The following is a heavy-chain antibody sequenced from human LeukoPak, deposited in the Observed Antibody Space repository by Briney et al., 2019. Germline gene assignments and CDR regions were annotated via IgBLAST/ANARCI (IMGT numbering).Heavy chain of an antibody. CDR1: GFTFSSYG. V-gene: IGHV3-33*08. D-gene: IGHD2-2*01. Sequence: GGSLRLSCAASGFTFSSYGMHWVRQAQGKGLEWVAVIWYDGSNKYYADSVKGRFTISRDNSKNTLYLQMNSLRAEDTAVYYCARDYRLVPAAMKFDYWGQGTLVTVSS. CDR3: ARDYRLVPAAMKFDY. CDR2: IWYDGSNK. J-gene: IGHJ4*02.